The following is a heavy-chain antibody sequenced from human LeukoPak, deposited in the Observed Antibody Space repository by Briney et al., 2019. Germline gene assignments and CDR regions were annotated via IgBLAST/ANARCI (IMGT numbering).Heavy chain of an antibody. D-gene: IGHD4-17*01. J-gene: IGHJ4*02. CDR3: ATLYGDYELGYY. CDR1: GLTFSSDW. CDR2: INSDGSST. V-gene: IGHV3-74*03. Sequence: GGSLRLSCAASGLTFSSDWMHWVRQAPGKGLMYVSRINSDGSSTKYADSVKGRFTISRDNAKNSLYLQMNSLRAEDTAVYYCATLYGDYELGYYWGQGTLVTVSS.